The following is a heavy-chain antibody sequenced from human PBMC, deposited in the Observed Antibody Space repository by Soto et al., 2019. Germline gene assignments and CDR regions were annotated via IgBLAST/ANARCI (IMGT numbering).Heavy chain of an antibody. J-gene: IGHJ4*02. Sequence: LAFTCSFSGGSIITAGDYWPWIRQLPGKGLEWIASSNHTGSTYYSKSLRSRLTMSVDTSKSQFSVRLSSVTAADTDVYYCARATGTLRSRNCDYWGQGSLVTV. V-gene: IGHV4-31*03. CDR3: ARATGTLRSRNCDY. CDR1: GGSIITAGDY. CDR2: SNHTGST. D-gene: IGHD1-1*01.